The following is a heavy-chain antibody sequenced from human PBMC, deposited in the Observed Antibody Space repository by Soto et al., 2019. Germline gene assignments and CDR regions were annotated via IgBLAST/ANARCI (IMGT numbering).Heavy chain of an antibody. CDR3: ARRYEYYFDY. J-gene: IGHJ4*02. CDR2: IYYTWST. V-gene: IGHV4-59*08. D-gene: IGHD3-3*01. Sequence: QVQLQESGPGLVKPSETLSLTCTVSGGSISSYYWSWIRQPPGKGLEWIGYIYYTWSTNYNPSLKSPVTISVDTSKNQLSLKLSSATAADTAVYYSARRYEYYFDYWGQGTLGTVSS. CDR1: GGSISSYY.